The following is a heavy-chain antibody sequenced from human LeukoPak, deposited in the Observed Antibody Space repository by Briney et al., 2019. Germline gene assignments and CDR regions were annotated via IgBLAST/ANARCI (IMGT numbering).Heavy chain of an antibody. Sequence: SETLSLTCAVYGGSFSGYYWSWIRQSPGKGLEWIGEINHSGSTNYNPSLKSRVTISGDTSKNQFSLKLSSVTAADTAVYYCASLVGRIDYWGQGTLVTVSS. CDR3: ASLVGRIDY. J-gene: IGHJ4*02. V-gene: IGHV4-34*01. D-gene: IGHD1-26*01. CDR2: INHSGST. CDR1: GGSFSGYY.